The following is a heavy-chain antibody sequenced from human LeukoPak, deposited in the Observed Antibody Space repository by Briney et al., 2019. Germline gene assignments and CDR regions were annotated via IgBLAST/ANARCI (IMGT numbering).Heavy chain of an antibody. CDR1: GFTFSSYA. CDR2: ISGSGGST. J-gene: IGHJ4*02. V-gene: IGHV3-23*01. CDR3: AKDQSRYSYGSYYSDY. Sequence: GGSLRLSCAASGFTFSSYAMSWVRQAPGKGLEWVSAISGSGGSTYYADSVKGRFTISRDNSKNTLYLQMNSLRAEDTAVYYCAKDQSRYSYGSYYSDYWGQGTLVTVSS. D-gene: IGHD5-18*01.